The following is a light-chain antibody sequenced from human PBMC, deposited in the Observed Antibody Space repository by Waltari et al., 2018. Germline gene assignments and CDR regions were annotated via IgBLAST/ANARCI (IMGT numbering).Light chain of an antibody. J-gene: IGKJ4*01. Sequence: EIVLTQSPGTLSLSPGERATLSCRASQSVGNNYLAWYQKKGGQAPRPLIYGASGRATGSPDRFSGSGSGTDFSLTISRLETEDFAVYYCQQYATSPLTFGGGTKVEI. CDR1: QSVGNNY. CDR2: GAS. V-gene: IGKV3-20*01. CDR3: QQYATSPLT.